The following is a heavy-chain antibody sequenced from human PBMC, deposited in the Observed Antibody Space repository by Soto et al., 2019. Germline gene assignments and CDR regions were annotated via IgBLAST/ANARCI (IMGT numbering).Heavy chain of an antibody. CDR2: ISGSGGST. V-gene: IGHV3-23*01. CDR3: AKGGTYYYDSSGYGSAFDI. D-gene: IGHD3-22*01. CDR1: GFAFSSYA. J-gene: IGHJ3*02. Sequence: GGSLRLSCAASGFAFSSYAMSWVRQAPGKGLEWVSAISGSGGSTYYADSVKGRFTISRDNSKNTLYLQMNSLRAEDTAVYYCAKGGTYYYDSSGYGSAFDIWGQGTMVTVSS.